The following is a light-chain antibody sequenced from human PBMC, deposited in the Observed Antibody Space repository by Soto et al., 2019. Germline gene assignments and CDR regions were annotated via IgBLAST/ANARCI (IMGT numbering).Light chain of an antibody. J-gene: IGLJ3*02. CDR3: SSYTSSSTRV. Sequence: QSALTQPASVSGSPGQSITISCTGTSSDVGCYNYVSWYQQHPGKAPKLMIYEVSNRHSGVSNSFSGSKSGHTASLTISGHHAEDEADYYCSSYTSSSTRVFGGGTKLTVL. V-gene: IGLV2-14*01. CDR1: SSDVGCYNY. CDR2: EVS.